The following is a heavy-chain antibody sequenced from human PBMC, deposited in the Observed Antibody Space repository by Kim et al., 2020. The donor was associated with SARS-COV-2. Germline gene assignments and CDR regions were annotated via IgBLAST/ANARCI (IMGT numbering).Heavy chain of an antibody. CDR2: ISSSGSTI. Sequence: GGSLRLSCAASGFTFSSYEMNWVRQAPGKGLEWVSYISSSGSTIYYADSVKGRFTISRDNAKNSLYLQMNSLRAEDTAVYYCARGGPYYYDSSGYFHYFDYWGQGTLVTVSS. CDR3: ARGGPYYYDSSGYFHYFDY. V-gene: IGHV3-48*03. J-gene: IGHJ4*02. D-gene: IGHD3-22*01. CDR1: GFTFSSYE.